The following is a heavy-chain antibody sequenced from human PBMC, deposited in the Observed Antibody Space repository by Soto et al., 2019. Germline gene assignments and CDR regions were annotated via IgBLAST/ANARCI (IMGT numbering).Heavy chain of an antibody. V-gene: IGHV3-48*02. CDR2: ISSGGDTI. Sequence: QPGGSLRLSCAVSGFTFSPYSMNWVRQAPGKGLEWISYISSGGDTIYYADSVRGRFTVSRDNTKNSLYLQMDSLRDEDTAVDYCARDRSTIYGVVTPIDYGGQGTLVTVSS. CDR3: ARDRSTIYGVVTPIDY. J-gene: IGHJ4*02. CDR1: GFTFSPYS. D-gene: IGHD3-3*01.